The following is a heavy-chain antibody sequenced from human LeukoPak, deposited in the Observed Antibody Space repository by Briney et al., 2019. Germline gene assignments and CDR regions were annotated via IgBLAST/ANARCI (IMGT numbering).Heavy chain of an antibody. Sequence: ASVKVSCKASGYTFTGYYMHWVRQAPGQGLEWMGWISPNSGGTNYAQKFQGRVTMTRDTSISTAYMELSRLRSDDTAVYYCANLGASYGHRYFDYWGQGTLVTVSS. D-gene: IGHD5-18*01. CDR1: GYTFTGYY. CDR3: ANLGASYGHRYFDY. V-gene: IGHV1-2*02. J-gene: IGHJ4*02. CDR2: ISPNSGGT.